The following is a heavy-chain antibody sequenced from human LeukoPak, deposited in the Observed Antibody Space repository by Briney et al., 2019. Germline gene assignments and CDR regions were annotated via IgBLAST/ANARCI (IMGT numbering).Heavy chain of an antibody. CDR2: MDPKTGST. V-gene: IGHV1-8*02. D-gene: IGHD3-10*01. Sequence: ASVKVSCKASGGTFSSYAINWVRQATGQGLEWMGLMDPKTGSTGYAPKFKGRVTMTRDTSTSTAYLELSSLTSEDTAVYYCHVVRGVDPVDYWGQGTLVTVSS. J-gene: IGHJ4*02. CDR3: HVVRGVDPVDY. CDR1: GGTFSSYA.